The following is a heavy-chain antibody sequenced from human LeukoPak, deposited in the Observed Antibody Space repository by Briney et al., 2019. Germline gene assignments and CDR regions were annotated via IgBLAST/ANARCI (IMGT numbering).Heavy chain of an antibody. V-gene: IGHV4-38-2*02. J-gene: IGHJ6*03. CDR2: IYHSGST. D-gene: IGHD2-2*01. CDR1: GYSIFSGHY. CDR3: ARGDYCSSTSCYQASPRTSYYMDV. Sequence: SETLSLTCTVSGYSIFSGHYWGWIRQPPGQGLEWIGSIYHSGSTYYNPSLKSRLTISVDMSKNQFSLKLSSVTAADTAVYYCARGDYCSSTSCYQASPRTSYYMDVWGKGTTVTVSS.